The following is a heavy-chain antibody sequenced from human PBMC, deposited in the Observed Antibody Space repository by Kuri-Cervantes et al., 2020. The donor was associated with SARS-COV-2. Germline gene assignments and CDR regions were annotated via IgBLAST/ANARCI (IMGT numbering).Heavy chain of an antibody. CDR1: GYTFTSYG. D-gene: IGHD2-15*01. Sequence: SVQVSCKASGYTFTSYGIRWVRQAPGQGLAWMGWISVYNGNTNYAQKLQGRVTMTTDTPTSTAYLELSSLRSDDTAVYYCAREYCSGGSCRDFDYWGQGTLVTVSS. V-gene: IGHV1-18*01. CDR3: AREYCSGGSCRDFDY. J-gene: IGHJ4*02. CDR2: ISVYNGNT.